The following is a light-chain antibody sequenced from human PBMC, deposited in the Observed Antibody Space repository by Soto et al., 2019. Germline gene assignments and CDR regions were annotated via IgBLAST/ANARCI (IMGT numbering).Light chain of an antibody. V-gene: IGLV2-14*03. CDR2: EVS. J-gene: IGLJ1*01. Sequence: QSALTQPASVSGSPGQSITVSYTGTSSDVGGYNSVSWYQQHPGKPPKLIIYEVSNRPSGVSNRFSASKSGNTASLFISGLQAEDEADYYCSSYTSDSSYVFGSGTKVTVL. CDR1: SSDVGGYNS. CDR3: SSYTSDSSYV.